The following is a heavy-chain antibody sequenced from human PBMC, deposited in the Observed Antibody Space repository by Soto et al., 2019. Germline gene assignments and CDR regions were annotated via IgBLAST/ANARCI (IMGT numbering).Heavy chain of an antibody. CDR2: IIPIFGTA. Sequence: SVKVSCKASGGTFSSYAISWVRQAPGQGLEWMGGIIPIFGTANYAQKFQGRVTITADESTSTAYLDLSSLRGDDTAVYYCAKVASNWYYTSYYFDYWGQGTLVTVSS. V-gene: IGHV1-69*13. CDR3: AKVASNWYYTSYYFDY. J-gene: IGHJ4*02. CDR1: GGTFSSYA. D-gene: IGHD1-7*01.